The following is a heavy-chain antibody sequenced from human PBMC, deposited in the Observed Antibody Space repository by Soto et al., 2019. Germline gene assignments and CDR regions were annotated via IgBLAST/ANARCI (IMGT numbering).Heavy chain of an antibody. Sequence: QITLKESGPTLVKPTQSLTLTCTVSGFSLSGDGVGVGWIHQPPGKALEWLALIYWDDDQRYSPSLKTRLTITKDTSKNPVVLTMTNMDPVDTATYYCAHAFGGTSWPNDAFDIWGQGTVVTVSS. CDR2: IYWDDDQ. J-gene: IGHJ3*02. CDR1: GFSLSGDGVG. CDR3: AHAFGGTSWPNDAFDI. V-gene: IGHV2-5*02. D-gene: IGHD3-3*02.